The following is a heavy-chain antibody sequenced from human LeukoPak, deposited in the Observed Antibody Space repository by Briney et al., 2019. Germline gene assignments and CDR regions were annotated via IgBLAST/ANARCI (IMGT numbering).Heavy chain of an antibody. J-gene: IGHJ6*03. CDR2: IIPIFGTA. D-gene: IGHD3-10*01. Sequence: SVKVSCKASGGTFSSYAISWVRQAPGQGLEWMGGIIPIFGTANYAQKFQGRVTITTDESTSTGYMELSSLRSEEPAVYYCASLVRGVYYYYYMDVWGKGTTVTVSS. CDR3: ASLVRGVYYYYYMDV. CDR1: GGTFSSYA. V-gene: IGHV1-69*05.